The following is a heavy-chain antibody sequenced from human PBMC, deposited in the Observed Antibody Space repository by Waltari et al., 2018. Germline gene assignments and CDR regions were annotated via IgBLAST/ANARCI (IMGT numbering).Heavy chain of an antibody. V-gene: IGHV1-2*06. CDR3: ARGGIAATDNPFDP. Sequence: QVQLVQSGAEVKKPGAAVKVSCKASGYSFTGYYNQWVRQHPEQGLEWMGRINPNNGNINYAQNFQGRVTLTRDTSITTAYMELRSLISDDTAIYYCARGGIAATDNPFDPWGQGTLVTVSS. CDR1: GYSFTGYY. J-gene: IGHJ5*02. CDR2: INPNNGNI. D-gene: IGHD6-13*01.